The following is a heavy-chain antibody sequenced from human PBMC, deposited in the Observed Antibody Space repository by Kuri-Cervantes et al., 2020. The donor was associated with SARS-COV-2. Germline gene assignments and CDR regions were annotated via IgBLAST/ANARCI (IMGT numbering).Heavy chain of an antibody. D-gene: IGHD2-15*01. CDR1: GFTFSSYG. CDR2: IYTGGTT. Sequence: GESLKISCAASGFTFSSYGMHWVRQAPGKGLEWVSAIYTGGTTFYADSVKGRFTISRDSSKNTLSLQMNSLRAEDTAVYYCARVRNVVARVVHAFDIWGQGTVVTVSS. CDR3: ARVRNVVARVVHAFDI. J-gene: IGHJ3*02. V-gene: IGHV3-66*01.